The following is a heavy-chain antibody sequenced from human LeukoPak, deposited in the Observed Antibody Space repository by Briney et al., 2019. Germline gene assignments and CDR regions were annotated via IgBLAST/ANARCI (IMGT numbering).Heavy chain of an antibody. CDR1: GFTFSSYW. D-gene: IGHD3-10*01. J-gene: IGHJ3*02. CDR3: AREEEGKGDAFDI. Sequence: SGGSLTLSCAASGFTFSSYWMSWVRQAPGKGLEWVANIKQDGSEKYYVDSVKGRFTISRDNAKNSLYLQMNSLRAEDTAVYYCAREEEGKGDAFDIWGQGTMVTVSS. CDR2: IKQDGSEK. V-gene: IGHV3-7*01.